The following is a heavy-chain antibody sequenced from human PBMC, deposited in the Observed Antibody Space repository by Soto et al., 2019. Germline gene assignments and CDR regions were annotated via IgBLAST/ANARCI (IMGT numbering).Heavy chain of an antibody. CDR3: AKGDLECEHPGDY. CDR2: ISWNSANI. CDR1: GFTFDDFA. J-gene: IGHJ4*02. Sequence: GGSLRLSCAASGFTFDDFAMHWVRQVSGKGLEWVSGISWNSANIGYADSVRGRFTISRDNAKNSLYLQMNSLRVEDTALYYCAKGDLECEHPGDYWGQGTLVTVSS. D-gene: IGHD2-21*01. V-gene: IGHV3-9*01.